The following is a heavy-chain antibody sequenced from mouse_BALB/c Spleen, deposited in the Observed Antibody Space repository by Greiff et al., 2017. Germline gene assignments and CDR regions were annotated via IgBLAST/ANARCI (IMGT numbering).Heavy chain of an antibody. D-gene: IGHD4-1*01. CDR3: TRETGSYAMDY. CDR1: GFTFSSYT. V-gene: IGHV5-6-4*01. CDR2: ISSGGSYT. J-gene: IGHJ4*01. Sequence: DVKLQESGGGLVKPGGSLKLSCAASGFTFSSYTMSWVRQTPEKRLEWVATISSGGSYTYYPDSVKGRFTISRDNAKNTLYLQMSSLKSEDTAMYYCTRETGSYAMDYWGQGTSVTVSS.